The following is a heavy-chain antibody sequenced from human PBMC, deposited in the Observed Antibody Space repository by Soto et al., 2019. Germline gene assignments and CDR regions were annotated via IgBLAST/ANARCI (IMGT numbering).Heavy chain of an antibody. V-gene: IGHV1-8*01. CDR2: MNAHSGNT. Sequence: QVQLVQSGAEVKKPGASVKVSCKASGYTFTGYDINWVRQATGQGLEWMGWMNAHSGNTNYAQKFQARDTMTTNTSISTTYMELSSLRSENAAVYYCARGPVIIGVDIWGQGTMVTVSS. CDR3: ARGPVIIGVDI. CDR1: GYTFTGYD. J-gene: IGHJ3*02. D-gene: IGHD3-22*01.